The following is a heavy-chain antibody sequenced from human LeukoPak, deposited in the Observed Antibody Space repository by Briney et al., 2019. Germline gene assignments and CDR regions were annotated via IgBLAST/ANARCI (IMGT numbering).Heavy chain of an antibody. CDR2: ISAYNGNT. J-gene: IGHJ6*03. V-gene: IGHV1-18*01. D-gene: IGHD2-21*02. Sequence: ASVKVSCKASGYTFTSYGISWVRQAPGQGREWMGWISAYNGNTNYAQKLQGRVTMTTDTSTSTAYMELRSLRSDDTAVYYCARTPLQHIVVVTAIWPLYYMDVWGKGTTVTVSS. CDR1: GYTFTSYG. CDR3: ARTPLQHIVVVTAIWPLYYMDV.